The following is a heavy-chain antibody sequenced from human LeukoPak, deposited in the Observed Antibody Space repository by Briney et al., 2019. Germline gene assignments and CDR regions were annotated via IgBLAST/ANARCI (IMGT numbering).Heavy chain of an antibody. J-gene: IGHJ6*03. CDR2: ISASGTIT. D-gene: IGHD1-26*01. CDR3: AKLGGNYSPYYSYMDV. Sequence: GGSLRLSGATSGFTFSTYVMNWVRQAPGKGLEWVSVISASGTITNYADSVKGRFTVSRDKSKNTLFLQMENLRAEYTAVYYCAKLGGNYSPYYSYMDVWGKGTTVTASS. V-gene: IGHV3-23*01. CDR1: GFTFSTYV.